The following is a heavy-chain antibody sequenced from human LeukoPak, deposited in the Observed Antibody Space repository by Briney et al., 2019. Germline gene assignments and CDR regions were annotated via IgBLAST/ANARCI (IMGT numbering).Heavy chain of an antibody. V-gene: IGHV4-59*01. CDR3: SGSQGSTMFIDY. J-gene: IGHJ4*02. CDR2: IYYSGNT. CDR1: GGSISPYY. D-gene: IGHD3-10*02. Sequence: SETLSLTCTVSGGSISPYYWSWRRQPPGKGLEWLGYIYYSGNTEYKPSLNRRVAMSVYTSKNQFSLKPSSSPAADTAVLYFSGSQGSTMFIDYWGPGTLATVSS.